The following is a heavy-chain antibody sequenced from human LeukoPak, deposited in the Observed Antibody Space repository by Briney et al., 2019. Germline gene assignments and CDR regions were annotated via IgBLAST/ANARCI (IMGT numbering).Heavy chain of an antibody. CDR2: IIPIFGTA. V-gene: IGHV1-69*13. J-gene: IGHJ4*02. D-gene: IGHD6-19*01. CDR1: GGTFSSYA. CDR3: ASAAVAGTLDY. Sequence: ASMKVSCKASGGTFSSYAISWVRQAPGQGLEWMGGIIPIFGTANYAQKFQGRVTITADESTSTAYMELSSLRSEDTAVYYCASAAVAGTLDYWGQGTLVTVSS.